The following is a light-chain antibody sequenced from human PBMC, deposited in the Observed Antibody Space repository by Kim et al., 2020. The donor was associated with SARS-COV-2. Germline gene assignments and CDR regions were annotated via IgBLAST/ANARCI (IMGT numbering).Light chain of an antibody. CDR1: TGAVTSGHY. CDR2: DTT. CDR3: LLAYSGPRV. Sequence: QAVVTQEPSLTVSPGGTVTLTCASSTGAVTSGHYPHWFQQKPGQAPRTLIYDTTNKHSWTPARFSGSLLGGKAALTLSGAQPEDEAEYYCLLAYSGPRVFGGGTKLTVL. V-gene: IGLV7-46*01. J-gene: IGLJ3*02.